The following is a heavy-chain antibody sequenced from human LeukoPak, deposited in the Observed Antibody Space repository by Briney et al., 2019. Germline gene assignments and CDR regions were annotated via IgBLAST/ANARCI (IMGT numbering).Heavy chain of an antibody. CDR3: ARDGHYDILTGYFQD. CDR2: IKEDGSAT. D-gene: IGHD3-9*01. CDR1: RFTFSSFW. Sequence: GGSLRLSCAASRFTFSSFWMCWVRQAPGKGLEWVANIKEDGSATYYVDSVRGRFTISRDNAKNSLYLQMNSLRAEDTAVYYCARDGHYDILTGYFQDWGQGTLVTVSS. V-gene: IGHV3-7*03. J-gene: IGHJ1*01.